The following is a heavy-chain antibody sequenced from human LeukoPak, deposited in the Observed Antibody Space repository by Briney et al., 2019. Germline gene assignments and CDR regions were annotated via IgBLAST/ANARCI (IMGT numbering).Heavy chain of an antibody. CDR3: AKASTYYYDSRGSGSDAFDI. CDR2: ISWNSAGV. D-gene: IGHD3-22*01. V-gene: IGHV3-9*01. Sequence: GRSLRLSCAGSGFTFDHYAMHWVRQAPGKGLEWVSGISWNSAGVGYADSVKGRFTISRDNAKNSLYLQMNSLRAEDTALYSCAKASTYYYDSRGSGSDAFDIWGQGAMVTVSS. CDR1: GFTFDHYA. J-gene: IGHJ3*02.